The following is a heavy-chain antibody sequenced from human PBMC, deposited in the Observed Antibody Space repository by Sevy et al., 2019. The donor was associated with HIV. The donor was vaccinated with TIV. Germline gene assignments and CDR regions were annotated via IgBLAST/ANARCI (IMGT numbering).Heavy chain of an antibody. V-gene: IGHV3-30*04. J-gene: IGHJ6*02. CDR3: ARVDIVVVPAAAGYYGMDV. CDR1: GFTFSSYA. Sequence: GGSLRLSCAASGFTFSSYAMHWVRQAPGKGLEWVAVISYDGSNKYYADSVKGRFTISRDNSKNTLYLQMNSLRAEDTAVYYCARVDIVVVPAAAGYYGMDVWGQGTTVTVSS. D-gene: IGHD2-2*01. CDR2: ISYDGSNK.